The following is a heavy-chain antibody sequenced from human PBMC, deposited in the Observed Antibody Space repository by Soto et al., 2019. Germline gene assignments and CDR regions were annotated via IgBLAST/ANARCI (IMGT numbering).Heavy chain of an antibody. J-gene: IGHJ6*02. V-gene: IGHV3-33*06. CDR2: IWYDGSNK. Sequence: GGSLRLSCAASGFTFSSYGMHWVRQAPGKGLEWVAVIWYDGSNKYYADSVKGRFTISRDNSKNTLYLQMNSLRAEDTAVYYCAKEQKSSWYPYYYYGMDVWGQGTTVTVSS. CDR1: GFTFSSYG. CDR3: AKEQKSSWYPYYYYGMDV. D-gene: IGHD6-13*01.